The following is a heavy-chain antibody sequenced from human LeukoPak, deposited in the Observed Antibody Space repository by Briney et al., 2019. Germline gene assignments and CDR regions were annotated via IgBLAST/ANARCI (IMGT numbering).Heavy chain of an antibody. CDR2: IYTSGST. Sequence: SQTLSLTCTVSGGSISSGSYYWSWIRQPAGKGLEWIGRIYTSGSTNYNPSLKSRVTISVDTSKNQFSLKLSSVTAADTAVYYCARSGYGGLDYWGQGTLVTVSS. D-gene: IGHD5-12*01. CDR3: ARSGYGGLDY. V-gene: IGHV4-61*02. J-gene: IGHJ4*02. CDR1: GGSISSGSYY.